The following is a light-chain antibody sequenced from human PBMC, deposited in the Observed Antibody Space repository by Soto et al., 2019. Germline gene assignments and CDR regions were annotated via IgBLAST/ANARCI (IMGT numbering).Light chain of an antibody. V-gene: IGKV3-15*01. CDR1: QSVSSN. CDR2: GAS. Sequence: EIVMTQSPATLSVSPGERATLSCRARQSVSSNLAWFQQKPGQAPRLLIYGASSLESGVPSRFSGSGSGTDFTLTISSLQSEDFGVYFCQQYDNWPWTFGQGTRLEI. CDR3: QQYDNWPWT. J-gene: IGKJ5*01.